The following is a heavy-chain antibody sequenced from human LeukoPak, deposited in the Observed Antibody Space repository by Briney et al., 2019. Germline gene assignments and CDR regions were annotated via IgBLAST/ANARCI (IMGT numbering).Heavy chain of an antibody. V-gene: IGHV1-2*02. CDR3: ARGIQYGSSWSYYFDY. D-gene: IGHD6-13*01. CDR1: GYTFTGYY. J-gene: IGHJ4*02. Sequence: ASVKVSCKASGYTFTGYYMHWVRQAPGQGLEWMGWINPNSGGTNYAQKFQGRVTMTRDTSISTAYMELSRLRSDDTAVYYCARGIQYGSSWSYYFDYWGQGTLVTVSS. CDR2: INPNSGGT.